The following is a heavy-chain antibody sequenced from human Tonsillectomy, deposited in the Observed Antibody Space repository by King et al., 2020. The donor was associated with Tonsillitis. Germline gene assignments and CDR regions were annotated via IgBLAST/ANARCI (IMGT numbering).Heavy chain of an antibody. CDR1: GFIFSTYW. J-gene: IGHJ4*02. V-gene: IGHV3-7*01. CDR3: VRDAMRGGDFDY. Sequence: VQLVESGGGWVQPGGSLRLSCAASGFIFSTYWMIWVRQAPGKGLEWVANIKEDGSDKYYVDSVNGRFTISRDNAKNSLYLQMNSLRAEDTAVYYCVRDAMRGGDFDYWGQGTLVTVSS. CDR2: IKEDGSDK. D-gene: IGHD2-2*01.